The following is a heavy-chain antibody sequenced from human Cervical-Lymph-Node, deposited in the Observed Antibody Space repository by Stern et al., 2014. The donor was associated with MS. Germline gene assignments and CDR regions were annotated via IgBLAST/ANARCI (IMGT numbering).Heavy chain of an antibody. CDR1: GDSISSYSYY. CDR3: ARTLGTSTRLFDP. D-gene: IGHD1-1*01. CDR2: VYASVTT. Sequence: VQLVQSGPGLVRPSETLSLTCTVSGDSISSYSYYWSWIRLPAGKGLEWIGRVYASVTTKSNPSLESRVILSLDTSKNQFSLKMTSLTPADTAVYFCARTLGTSTRLFDPWGQGTPVTVSS. J-gene: IGHJ5*02. V-gene: IGHV4-61*02.